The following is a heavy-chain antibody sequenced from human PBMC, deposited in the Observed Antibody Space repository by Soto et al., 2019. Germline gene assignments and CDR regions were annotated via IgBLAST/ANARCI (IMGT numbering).Heavy chain of an antibody. D-gene: IGHD3-22*01. Sequence: SETLSLTCAVYGGSFSGYYWSWIRQPPGKGLEWIGEINHSGSTNYNPSLKSRVTISVDTSKNQFSLRLNSVTAADTAVYYCARFFNYYDGSGYAEYYFDYWGQGTLVTVSS. CDR3: ARFFNYYDGSGYAEYYFDY. CDR1: GGSFSGYY. J-gene: IGHJ4*02. V-gene: IGHV4-34*01. CDR2: INHSGST.